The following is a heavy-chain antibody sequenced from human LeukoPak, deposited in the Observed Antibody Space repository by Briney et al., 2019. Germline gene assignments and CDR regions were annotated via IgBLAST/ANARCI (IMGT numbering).Heavy chain of an antibody. J-gene: IGHJ5*02. D-gene: IGHD4-17*01. CDR3: ARGSRNYGDYRGGWFDP. CDR2: MSPNSGNT. Sequence: ASVKVSCKASGYTFTSYDINWVRQATGQGLEWMGWMSPNSGNTGYAQKFQGRVTMTRNTSISTAYMELSSLRSEDTAVYYCARGSRNYGDYRGGWFDPWGQGTLVTVSS. V-gene: IGHV1-8*01. CDR1: GYTFTSYD.